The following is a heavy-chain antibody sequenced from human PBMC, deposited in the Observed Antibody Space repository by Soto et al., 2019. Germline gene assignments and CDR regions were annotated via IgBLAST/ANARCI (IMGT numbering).Heavy chain of an antibody. Sequence: LRLSCAASGFTFSEYDMHWVRQAPGKGLEWVALISYLGTKTDYADSVKGRFTISRDNFKKTVSLQMESLRAEDSAVYFCARTDTGGTYFELWGRGTLVTVSS. D-gene: IGHD3-9*01. CDR2: ISYLGTKT. CDR1: GFTFSEYD. J-gene: IGHJ4*02. CDR3: ARTDTGGTYFEL. V-gene: IGHV3-33*08.